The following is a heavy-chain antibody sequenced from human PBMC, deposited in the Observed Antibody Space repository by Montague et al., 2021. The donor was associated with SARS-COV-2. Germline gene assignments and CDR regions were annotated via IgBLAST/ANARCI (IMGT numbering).Heavy chain of an antibody. D-gene: IGHD1-20*01. CDR2: INSDWSST. CDR3: ALITGTTPLFDY. CDR1: GFTFSSYW. V-gene: IGHV3-74*01. J-gene: IGHJ4*02. Sequence: SLRLSCAASGFTFSSYWMHWVRQAPGKGLVWVSRINSDWSSTSYADSVKGRFTISRDNAKNTLYLQMNSLRAEDTAVYYCALITGTTPLFDYWGQGTLVTVSS.